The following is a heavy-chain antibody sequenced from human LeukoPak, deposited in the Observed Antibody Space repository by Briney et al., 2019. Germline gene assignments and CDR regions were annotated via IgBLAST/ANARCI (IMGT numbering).Heavy chain of an antibody. V-gene: IGHV4-39*01. Sequence: SETLSLTCSVSGGSFSSSTYYWGWIRQPPGKGLEWIGSIFYSGSPYYNPSLQSRVTISVDTSKSQFSLRLNSVTAADTAVYYFAGSVDVVTTGFRWGPGTLVTVSS. CDR2: IFYSGSP. CDR1: GGSFSSSTYY. CDR3: AGSVDVVTTGFR. D-gene: IGHD3-22*01. J-gene: IGHJ4*02.